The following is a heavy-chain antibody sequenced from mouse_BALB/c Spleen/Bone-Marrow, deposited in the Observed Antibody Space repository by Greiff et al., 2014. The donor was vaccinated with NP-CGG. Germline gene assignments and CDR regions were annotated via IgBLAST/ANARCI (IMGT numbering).Heavy chain of an antibody. J-gene: IGHJ3*01. CDR1: GFTFSNYW. V-gene: IGHV6-6*02. CDR3: SRGGLRCGLAY. CDR2: IRLKSNNYET. D-gene: IGHD2-2*01. Sequence: EVKLEESGGGLVQPGGSMKLSCVASGFTFSNYWMNRVRQSPEKGLEWVAEIRLKSNNYETHYAESVKGRLTISRDDSKSSVYLQMSNLRAEDVGIYYCSRGGLRCGLAYWGQGTLVTVSA.